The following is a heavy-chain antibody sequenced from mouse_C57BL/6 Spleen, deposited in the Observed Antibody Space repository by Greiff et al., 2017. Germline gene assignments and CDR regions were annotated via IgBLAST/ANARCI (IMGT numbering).Heavy chain of an antibody. V-gene: IGHV1-26*01. D-gene: IGHD1-1*01. CDR3: ARDLDYYGSKGYFEY. CDR1: GYTFTDYY. CDR2: INPNNGGT. J-gene: IGHJ2*01. Sequence: EVQLQQSGPALVKPGASVKISCKASGYTFTDYYINWVKQSHGKSLEWIGDINPNNGGTSYNQKFKGKATLTVYKSSSTAYMELRSLTSEDSAVYYCARDLDYYGSKGYFEYWGQGTTLSVSS.